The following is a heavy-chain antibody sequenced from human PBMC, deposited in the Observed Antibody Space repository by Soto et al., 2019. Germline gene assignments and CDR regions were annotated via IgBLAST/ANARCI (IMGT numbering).Heavy chain of an antibody. J-gene: IGHJ5*02. Sequence: GGSLRLSCAASGFTFDDYTMHWVRQAPGKGLEWVSLISWDGGSTYYADSVKGRFTISRDNSKNSLYLQMNSLRTEDTALYYCAKDFCSSTSCYSHWFDPWGQGTLVTVSS. V-gene: IGHV3-43*01. CDR1: GFTFDDYT. D-gene: IGHD2-2*01. CDR2: ISWDGGST. CDR3: AKDFCSSTSCYSHWFDP.